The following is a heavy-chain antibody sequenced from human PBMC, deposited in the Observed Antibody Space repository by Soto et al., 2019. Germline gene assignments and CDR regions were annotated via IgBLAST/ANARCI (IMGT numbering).Heavy chain of an antibody. CDR2: ISYSGST. D-gene: IGHD5-12*01. CDR1: GASISNYD. V-gene: IGHV4-59*01. J-gene: IGHJ3*02. CDR3: ARVGGYPLGAFDI. Sequence: QVQLQESGPGLVKPSETLSLTCTVSGASISNYDWTWIRQPPGRGLEWIGYISYSGSTNYNPSLKGRVTISVDTSKNRFSLKLSSVTAADTAVYYCARVGGYPLGAFDIWGQGTMVTVSS.